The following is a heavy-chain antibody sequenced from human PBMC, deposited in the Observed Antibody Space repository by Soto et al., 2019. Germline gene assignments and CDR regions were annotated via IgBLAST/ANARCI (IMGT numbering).Heavy chain of an antibody. Sequence: QITLKESGPTVVKPTQTLTLTCTFSGFSLSTSGVGVGWLRQSPGKALEWLALIYWNDDKNYSPSLKSRLILTKGTSKNQVVLTMTNIDFVDTATYYCAKIGLAGTVGYFDYWGQGTLVTVSS. CDR3: AKIGLAGTVGYFDY. CDR2: IYWNDDK. J-gene: IGHJ4*02. V-gene: IGHV2-5*01. CDR1: GFSLSTSGVG. D-gene: IGHD6-19*01.